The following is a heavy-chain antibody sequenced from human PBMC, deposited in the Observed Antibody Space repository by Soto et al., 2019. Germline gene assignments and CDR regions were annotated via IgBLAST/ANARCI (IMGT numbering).Heavy chain of an antibody. J-gene: IGHJ6*03. CDR2: INEDSSYI. CDR3: VRDFGWYFRSGYMDV. CDR1: GFDFSSYS. Sequence: EVQLVESGGGLVKPGGSLRLSCAASGFDFSSYSMNWVRQAAGKGLEWVSSINEDSSYIYYALSLRGRFTISRDNAKESLYLQMNSLRAEDTAVYYCVRDFGWYFRSGYMDVWGDGATVTLSS. V-gene: IGHV3-21*02. D-gene: IGHD3-3*01.